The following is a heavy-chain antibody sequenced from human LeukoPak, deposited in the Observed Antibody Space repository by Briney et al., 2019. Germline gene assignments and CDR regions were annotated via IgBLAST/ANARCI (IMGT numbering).Heavy chain of an antibody. CDR2: ISSSSSTI. CDR3: AKDTRQWLY. CDR1: GFTFSSYS. Sequence: GGCLRLSCAASGFTFSSYSMNWVRQAPGKGLEWVSYISSSSSTIYYADSVKGRFTISRDNAKNSLYLQMNSLRAEDTAVYYCAKDTRQWLYWGQGTLVTVSS. J-gene: IGHJ4*02. V-gene: IGHV3-48*01. D-gene: IGHD6-19*01.